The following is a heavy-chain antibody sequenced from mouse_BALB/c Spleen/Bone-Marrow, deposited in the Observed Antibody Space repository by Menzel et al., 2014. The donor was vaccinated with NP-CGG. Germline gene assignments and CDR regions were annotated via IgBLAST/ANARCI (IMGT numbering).Heavy chain of an antibody. V-gene: IGHV1-9*01. D-gene: IGHD2-10*01. CDR2: ILPGSGST. CDR3: AGEGAFYGNPFDF. CDR1: GYRFSSFW. J-gene: IGHJ2*01. Sequence: VKLMESGAEVMKSGASVKISCRATGYRFSSFWIEWIKQRPGHGLEWIGKILPGSGSTNYNEKFKGKATLSADTSSNTAYMQLSSLTSEDSAVYFCAGEGAFYGNPFDFWGQGTTLTVSS.